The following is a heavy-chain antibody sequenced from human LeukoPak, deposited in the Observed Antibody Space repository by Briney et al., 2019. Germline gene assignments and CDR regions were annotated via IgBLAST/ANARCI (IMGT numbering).Heavy chain of an antibody. Sequence: GGSLRLSCAASGFTFSSYAMSWVRQAPGKGLEWVSAISGSGGSTYYADSVKGRFTISRDNSKNTLYLQMNSLRAEDTAVYYCAKRTYYYDSSGGSRAGNYFDYWGQGTLVTVSS. V-gene: IGHV3-23*01. D-gene: IGHD3-22*01. J-gene: IGHJ4*02. CDR2: ISGSGGST. CDR3: AKRTYYYDSSGGSRAGNYFDY. CDR1: GFTFSSYA.